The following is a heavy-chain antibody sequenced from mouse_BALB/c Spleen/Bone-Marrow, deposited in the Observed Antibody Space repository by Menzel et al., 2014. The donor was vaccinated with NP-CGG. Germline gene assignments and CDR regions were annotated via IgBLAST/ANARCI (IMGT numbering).Heavy chain of an antibody. CDR3: ARSGDSSGYGFAY. CDR1: GFTFRSYD. V-gene: IGHV1S56*01. D-gene: IGHD3-2*01. J-gene: IGHJ3*01. Sequence: VNLVESGPELVKPGALVKISCKASGFTFRSYDINWVKQRPGQGLEWIGWIYPGDGSTKYNEKFKGKATLTADKSSSTAYMQRSSLTSDDSAVYFCARSGDSSGYGFAYWGQGTLVTVSA. CDR2: IYPGDGST.